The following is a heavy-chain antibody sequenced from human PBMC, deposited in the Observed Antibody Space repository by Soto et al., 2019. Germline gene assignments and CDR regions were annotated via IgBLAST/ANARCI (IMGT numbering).Heavy chain of an antibody. CDR3: AKGSSGWYFLPYGMDV. CDR1: GFTFSSYA. D-gene: IGHD6-19*01. J-gene: IGHJ6*02. Sequence: GGSLRLSCAASGFTFSSYAMSWVRQAPGKGLEWVSAISGSGGSTYYADSVKGRFTISRDNSKNTLYLQMNSLRAEDTAVYYCAKGSSGWYFLPYGMDVWGQGTTVTVSS. V-gene: IGHV3-23*01. CDR2: ISGSGGST.